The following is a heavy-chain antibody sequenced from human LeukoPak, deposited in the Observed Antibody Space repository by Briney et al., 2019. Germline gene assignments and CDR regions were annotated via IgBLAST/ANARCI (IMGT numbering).Heavy chain of an antibody. V-gene: IGHV4-59*01. D-gene: IGHD6-13*01. CDR2: IYYSGGT. J-gene: IGHJ5*02. CDR1: GGSISSYY. CDR3: ARVGSSSWYNWFDP. Sequence: SETLSLTCTVSGGSISSYYWSWIRQPPGKGLEWIGYIYYSGGTNYNPSLKSRVTISVDTSKNQFSLKLSSVTAADTAVYYCARVGSSSWYNWFDPWGQGTLVTVSS.